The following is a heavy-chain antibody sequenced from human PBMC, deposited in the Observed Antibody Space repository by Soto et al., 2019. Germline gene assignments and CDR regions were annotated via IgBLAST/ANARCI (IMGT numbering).Heavy chain of an antibody. CDR3: ARVRYSSGWYGDYYYYGMDG. V-gene: IGHV1-8*01. CDR1: GYTFTSYD. J-gene: IGHJ6*02. CDR2: MNPNSGNT. Sequence: ASVKVSCKASGYTFTSYDINWVRQATGQGLEWMGWMNPNSGNTGYAQKFQGRVTMTRNTSISTAYMELSSLRSEDTAVYYCARVRYSSGWYGDYYYYGMDGWGQGTTVTVSS. D-gene: IGHD6-19*01.